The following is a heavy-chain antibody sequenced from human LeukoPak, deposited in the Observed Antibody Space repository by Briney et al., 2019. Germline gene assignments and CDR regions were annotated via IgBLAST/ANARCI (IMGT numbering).Heavy chain of an antibody. CDR3: ARGRGRDVSFYYGMDV. J-gene: IGHJ6*02. CDR1: RGSIRRGNYY. V-gene: IGHV4-61*02. D-gene: IGHD3-10*01. Sequence: SETLYLTCTVSRGSIRRGNYYWSSIRQPTDKGLGWICRIYSNGTTNHNPSLKSRATISVDTSRNHSSLKLSSVTAADTAVYYCARGRGRDVSFYYGMDVWGQGTTVTVSS. CDR2: IYSNGTT.